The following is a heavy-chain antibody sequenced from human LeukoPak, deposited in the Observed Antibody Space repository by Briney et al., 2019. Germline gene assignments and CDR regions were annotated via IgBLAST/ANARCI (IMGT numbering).Heavy chain of an antibody. CDR3: ARRFCSSVSCYDDDAFDV. D-gene: IGHD2-2*01. V-gene: IGHV1-18*01. CDR2: ISGYNGKI. J-gene: IGHJ3*01. CDR1: GHTXVSYG. Sequence: GASVKVSCKASGHTXVSYGISWVRQAPGQGLEWMGWISGYNGKINYAHKFQGRVTMTTDTSTSTAYLELRSLTSEDTAVYYCARRFCSSVSCYDDDAFDVWGQGTLVTVSS.